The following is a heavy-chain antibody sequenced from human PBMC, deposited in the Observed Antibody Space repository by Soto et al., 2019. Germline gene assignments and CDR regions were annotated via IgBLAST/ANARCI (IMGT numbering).Heavy chain of an antibody. J-gene: IGHJ3*02. CDR3: ARDPFFSAVYI. CDR2: MRGDGVEI. Sequence: EVQLVESGGNLVQPGGSLRLSCAASGFTFSTSWMTWVRQTPGKRLEWVASMRGDGVEIYYVDSVKGRFTISRDNAKNSLYLQMNSLRPEDTAMYYCARDPFFSAVYIWGLGTMFTVAS. CDR1: GFTFSTSW. V-gene: IGHV3-7*01.